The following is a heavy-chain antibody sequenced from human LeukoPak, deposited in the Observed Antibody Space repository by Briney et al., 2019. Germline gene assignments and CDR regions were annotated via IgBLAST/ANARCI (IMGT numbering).Heavy chain of an antibody. D-gene: IGHD3-10*01. CDR1: GGSFSGHY. V-gene: IGHV4-34*01. CDR3: ASHRGVTAAFDI. Sequence: SETLSLTCAVYGGSFSGHYWSWIRQPPGKGLEWIGEINHSGSTNFNPSLKSRVTISVDTSKNQFSLKLSSVTAADTAVYYCASHRGVTAAFDIWGQGTMVTVSS. J-gene: IGHJ3*02. CDR2: INHSGST.